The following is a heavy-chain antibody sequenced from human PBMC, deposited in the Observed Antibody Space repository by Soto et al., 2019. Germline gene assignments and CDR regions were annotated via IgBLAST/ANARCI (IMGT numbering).Heavy chain of an antibody. V-gene: IGHV3-23*01. CDR2: ITSRGGST. Sequence: EVQLLESGGGLVQPGGSLRLSCAASGFTFTNFAMNWVRQAPGKGLEWVSGITSRGGSTYYADSVKGRFTISRDNSKESLCLHMNSLRGEDTAFYYCERDVGQVTIFGEALSGYFDFWGQGTLVTVSS. D-gene: IGHD3-3*01. J-gene: IGHJ4*02. CDR3: ERDVGQVTIFGEALSGYFDF. CDR1: GFTFTNFA.